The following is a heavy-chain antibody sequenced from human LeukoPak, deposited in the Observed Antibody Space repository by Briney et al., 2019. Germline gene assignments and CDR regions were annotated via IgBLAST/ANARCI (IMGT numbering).Heavy chain of an antibody. D-gene: IGHD3-9*01. J-gene: IGHJ4*02. CDR3: ARSYYDILTGYYYFDY. Sequence: GESLKISCKGSGYSFTSYWIGWVRQMPGKGPEWMGIIYPGDSDTRYSPSFQGQVTISADRSISTAYLQWSSLKASGTAMYYCARSYYDILTGYYYFDYWGQGTLVTVSS. V-gene: IGHV5-51*01. CDR1: GYSFTSYW. CDR2: IYPGDSDT.